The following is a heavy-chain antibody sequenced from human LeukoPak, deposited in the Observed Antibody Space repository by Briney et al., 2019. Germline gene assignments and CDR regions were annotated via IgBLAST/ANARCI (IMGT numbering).Heavy chain of an antibody. J-gene: IGHJ4*02. CDR3: AKESGKFDY. V-gene: IGHV3-43*02. CDR1: GLNFDDSA. Sequence: GGSLRLSCVASGLNFDDSAMHWVRQAPGKGLEWVSLISADGGSTFSADYVKGRFSISRDNSKNSLYLQMNSLRSEDTAMYYCAKESGKFDYWGQGTLVAVSS. CDR2: ISADGGST.